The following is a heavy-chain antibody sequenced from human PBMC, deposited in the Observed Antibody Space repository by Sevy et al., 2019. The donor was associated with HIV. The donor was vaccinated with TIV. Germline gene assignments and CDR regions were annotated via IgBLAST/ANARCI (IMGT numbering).Heavy chain of an antibody. Sequence: ASVKVSCKASGYTFTGYYMHWVRQAPGQGLEWMGWINPNSGGTNYAQTFQGRVTMTRDTSISTAYMELSRLRSDDTAVYYCARDVGYCSSTSCYIYFDYWGQGTLVTVSS. CDR3: ARDVGYCSSTSCYIYFDY. V-gene: IGHV1-2*02. D-gene: IGHD2-2*02. J-gene: IGHJ4*02. CDR1: GYTFTGYY. CDR2: INPNSGGT.